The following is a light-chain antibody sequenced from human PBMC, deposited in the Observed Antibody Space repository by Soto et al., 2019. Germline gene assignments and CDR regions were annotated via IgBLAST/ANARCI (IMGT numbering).Light chain of an antibody. V-gene: IGKV1-5*03. CDR1: QSISRW. J-gene: IGKJ2*01. CDR2: ASS. Sequence: DIQMTQSPSTLSASVGDRVTITCRASQSISRWLAWYQQKPGTAPKLLIYASSTLESGVPSRFSGSRSVTEFTLTVSSLQPDDFATYYCQQYNDSFPYTFGQRTNLEIK. CDR3: QQYNDSFPYT.